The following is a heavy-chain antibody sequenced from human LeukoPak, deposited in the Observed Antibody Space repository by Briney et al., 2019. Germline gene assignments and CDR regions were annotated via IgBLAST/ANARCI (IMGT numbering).Heavy chain of an antibody. D-gene: IGHD6-19*01. J-gene: IGHJ2*01. CDR3: ARDPSNSSGRNQYFDL. CDR2: ISAYNGDT. V-gene: IGHV1-18*01. CDR1: GYTFTSYG. Sequence: ASVKVSCKASGYTFTSYGIIWVRQAPGQGLEWMGWISAYNGDTKYAQKVQGRVTLTTDTSTNTAYMEMRSLTYDDTAVYYCARDPSNSSGRNQYFDLWGRGTLVTVSS.